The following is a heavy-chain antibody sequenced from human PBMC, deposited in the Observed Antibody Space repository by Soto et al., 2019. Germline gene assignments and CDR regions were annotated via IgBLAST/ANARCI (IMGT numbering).Heavy chain of an antibody. Sequence: ASVKVSCKAAGYTFTSYYMHWVRRAPGQGLEWMGIINPSGGSTSYAQKFQGRVTMTRDTSTSTVYMELRSLRSEDTAVYYCARDRVYYDFWSGCSGRVYSHYGWDVRG. J-gene: IGHJ6*02. CDR3: ARDRVYYDFWSGCSGRVYSHYGWDV. CDR2: INPSGGST. CDR1: GYTFTSYY. V-gene: IGHV1-46*01. D-gene: IGHD3-3*01.